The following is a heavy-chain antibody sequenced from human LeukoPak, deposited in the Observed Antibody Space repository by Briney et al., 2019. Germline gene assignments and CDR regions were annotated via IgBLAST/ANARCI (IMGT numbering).Heavy chain of an antibody. V-gene: IGHV4-34*01. Sequence: SETLSLTCAVYGGSFSGYYWSWIRQPPGKGLEWIGEINHSGSTNYNASLKSRVTISVDTSKNQFSLRLSSVAAADTAVYYCAPRGDIEHSYGYGKWFDPWGQGTRVTVSS. J-gene: IGHJ5*02. CDR2: INHSGST. D-gene: IGHD5-18*01. CDR3: APRGDIEHSYGYGKWFDP. CDR1: GGSFSGYY.